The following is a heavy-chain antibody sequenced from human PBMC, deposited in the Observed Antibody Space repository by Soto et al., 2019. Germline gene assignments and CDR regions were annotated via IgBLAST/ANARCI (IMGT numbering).Heavy chain of an antibody. D-gene: IGHD3-9*01. V-gene: IGHV1-69*13. CDR2: IIPIFGTA. CDR1: GGTFSSYA. Sequence: SVKVSCKASGGTFSSYAISWVRQAPGQGLEWMGGIIPIFGTANYAQKFQGRVTITADESTSTAYMELSSLRSEDTAVYYCARVLSSTKHYDILTGYYGWFDPWGQGTMVTVYS. J-gene: IGHJ5*02. CDR3: ARVLSSTKHYDILTGYYGWFDP.